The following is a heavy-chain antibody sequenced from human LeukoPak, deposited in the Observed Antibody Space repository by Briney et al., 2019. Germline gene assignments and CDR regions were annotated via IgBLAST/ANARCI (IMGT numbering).Heavy chain of an antibody. J-gene: IGHJ6*03. Sequence: GASVKVSCKASGGTFSSYAISWVRQAPGQGLEWMGGIIPIFGTANYAQKFQGRVTITTDESTSTAYMELSSLRSEDTAVYYCARAKREGSYYYYMDVWGKGTTVTVSS. CDR2: IIPIFGTA. CDR1: GGTFSSYA. V-gene: IGHV1-69*05. D-gene: IGHD3-10*01. CDR3: ARAKREGSYYYYMDV.